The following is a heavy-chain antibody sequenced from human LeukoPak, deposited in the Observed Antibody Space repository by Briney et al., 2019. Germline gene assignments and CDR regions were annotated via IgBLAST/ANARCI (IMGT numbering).Heavy chain of an antibody. Sequence: SVKVSFKASGSTFSSYAISWVPQAPGQGLAWMGRIIPIFGTTHYAQKFQGRVTITTDESTSTAYMELSSLRSEDTAVYYCARVSQRGYFDYWGQGTLVTVSS. D-gene: IGHD6-25*01. V-gene: IGHV1-69*05. CDR3: ARVSQRGYFDY. CDR1: GSTFSSYA. CDR2: IIPIFGTT. J-gene: IGHJ4*02.